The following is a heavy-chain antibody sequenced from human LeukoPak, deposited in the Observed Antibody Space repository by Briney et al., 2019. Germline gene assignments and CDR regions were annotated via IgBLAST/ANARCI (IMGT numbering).Heavy chain of an antibody. CDR1: GGSFSHYY. J-gene: IGHJ5*02. D-gene: IGHD3-10*01. Sequence: SETLSLTCAVYGGSFSHYYWTWIRQTPGKGLEWIGEINHFGRPIYNPSLNSRVNISIDMSKAQFSLTLTSVTAADTAIYYCARRVGGFGESASNWFDPWGQGTLVAVSS. CDR3: ARRVGGFGESASNWFDP. CDR2: INHFGRP. V-gene: IGHV4-34*01.